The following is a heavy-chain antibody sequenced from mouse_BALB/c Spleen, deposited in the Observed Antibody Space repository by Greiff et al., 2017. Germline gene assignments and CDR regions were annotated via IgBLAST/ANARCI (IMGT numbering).Heavy chain of an antibody. V-gene: IGHV1-9*01. CDR1: GYTFSSYW. CDR3: ARGDYGDYYAMDY. CDR2: ILPGSGST. J-gene: IGHJ4*01. D-gene: IGHD1-1*02. Sequence: QVQLQQSGAELMKPGASVKISCKATGYTFSSYWIEWVKQRPGHGLEWIGEILPGSGSTNYNEKFKGKATFTADTSSNTAYMQLSSLTSEDSAVYYCARGDYGDYYAMDYWGQGTSVTVSS.